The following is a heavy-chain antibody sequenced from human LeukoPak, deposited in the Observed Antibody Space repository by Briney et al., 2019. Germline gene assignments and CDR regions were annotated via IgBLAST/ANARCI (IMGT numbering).Heavy chain of an antibody. CDR2: IYSGGST. Sequence: GGSLRLSCAASGFTVSSNYMSWVRQAPGKGLEWVSVIYSGGSTYYADSVKGRFTISRDNSKNTLYLQMNSLRAEDTAVYYCASAPGSSGSYFDYWGQGTLVTVSS. D-gene: IGHD6-19*01. CDR1: GFTVSSNY. V-gene: IGHV3-66*01. CDR3: ASAPGSSGSYFDY. J-gene: IGHJ4*02.